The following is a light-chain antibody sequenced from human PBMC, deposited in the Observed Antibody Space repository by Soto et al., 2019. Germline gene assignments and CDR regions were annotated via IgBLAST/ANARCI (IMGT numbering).Light chain of an antibody. Sequence: EIVLTQSPGTLSLSPGERATLSCRASQSVSSKYLAWYQQKPGQAPRVLIYGTSIRASGVPERFSGGGSGTDFTLTITRLEPEDFAVYYCQQRSSLPFTFGPGTKVDIK. V-gene: IGKV3D-20*02. J-gene: IGKJ3*01. CDR2: GTS. CDR1: QSVSSKY. CDR3: QQRSSLPFT.